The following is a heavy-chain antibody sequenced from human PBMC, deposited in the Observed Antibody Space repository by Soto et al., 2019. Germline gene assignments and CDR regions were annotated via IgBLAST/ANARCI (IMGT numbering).Heavy chain of an antibody. CDR1: GFTFSSYG. CDR2: ISYDGSNK. J-gene: IGHJ2*01. CDR3: GKERRGYGGPEGDWYFEL. D-gene: IGHD6-25*01. Sequence: QVQLVESGGGVVQPGRSLRLSCAASGFTFSSYGMHWVRQAPGKGLEWVAVISYDGSNKYYADSVKGRFTISRDNXKXTXXRQMNGLRGEDAAVCYWGKERRGYGGPEGDWYFELWGRGTLVTVSS. V-gene: IGHV3-30*18.